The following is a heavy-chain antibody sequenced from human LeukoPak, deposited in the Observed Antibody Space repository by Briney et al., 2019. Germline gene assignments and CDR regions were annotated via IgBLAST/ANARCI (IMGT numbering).Heavy chain of an antibody. D-gene: IGHD6-19*01. V-gene: IGHV3-9*01. CDR1: GFTFDDYA. J-gene: IGHJ6*02. CDR2: ISWNSGSI. Sequence: PGRSLRLSCAASGFTFDDYAMHWVRQAPGKGLEWVSGISWNSGSIGYADSVKGRFTISRDNAKNSLYLQMNSLRAEDTALYYCAKDIRQIAVALYGMDVWGQGTTVTVSS. CDR3: AKDIRQIAVALYGMDV.